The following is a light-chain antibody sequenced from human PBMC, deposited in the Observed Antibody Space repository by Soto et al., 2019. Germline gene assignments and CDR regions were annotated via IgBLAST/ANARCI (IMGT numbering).Light chain of an antibody. CDR3: QQYYNTPRM. J-gene: IGKJ1*01. Sequence: DIVMTQSPDSLAVSLGERAPINCKSSQSVLYSSNNKNYLAWYQQKPGQPPKLLIYWASTRESGVPDRFSGSGSGSDFSLTISSLQAEDVAVYYCQQYYNTPRMFGQGTKVEI. CDR2: WAS. V-gene: IGKV4-1*01. CDR1: QSVLYSSNNKNY.